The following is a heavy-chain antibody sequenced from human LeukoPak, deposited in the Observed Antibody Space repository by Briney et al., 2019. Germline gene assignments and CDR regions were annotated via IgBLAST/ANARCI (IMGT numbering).Heavy chain of an antibody. D-gene: IGHD3-22*01. CDR2: IRYDGSNK. CDR3: AKKGGSGYYSDY. J-gene: IGHJ4*02. Sequence: GGPLRLSCAASGFTFSSYGMHWVRQAPGKGLEWVAFIRYDGSNKYYADSVKGRFTISRDNSKNTLYLQMNSLRAEDTAVYYCAKKGGSGYYSDYWGQGTLVTVSS. V-gene: IGHV3-30*02. CDR1: GFTFSSYG.